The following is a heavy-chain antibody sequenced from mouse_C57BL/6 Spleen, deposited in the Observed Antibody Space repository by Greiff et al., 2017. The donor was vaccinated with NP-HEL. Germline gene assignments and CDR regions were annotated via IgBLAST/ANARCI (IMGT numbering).Heavy chain of an antibody. CDR1: GFTFSDYG. D-gene: IGHD1-1*01. J-gene: IGHJ1*03. CDR3: GRVYGSSDGYIDV. Sequence: EVNVVESGGGLVKPGGSLKLSCAASGFTFSDYGMHWVRQAPEKGLEWVAYISSGSSTIYYADTVKGRFTFSRDNAKHTLFMQMTSLRSADSAMFYCGRVYGSSDGYIDVWGKGTTVTVSS. CDR2: ISSGSSTI. V-gene: IGHV5-17*01.